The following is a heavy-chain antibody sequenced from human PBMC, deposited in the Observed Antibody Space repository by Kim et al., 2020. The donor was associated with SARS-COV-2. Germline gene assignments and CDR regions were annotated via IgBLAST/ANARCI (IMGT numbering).Heavy chain of an antibody. CDR2: ISGSGGST. CDR3: AKDPGPGGSEEVARQVDY. CDR1: GFTFSSYA. D-gene: IGHD6-6*01. V-gene: IGHV3-23*01. J-gene: IGHJ4*02. Sequence: GGSLRLSCAASGFTFSSYAMSWVRQAPGKGLEWVSAISGSGGSTYYADSVKGQFTISRDNSKNTLYLQMNSLRAEDTAVYYCAKDPGPGGSEEVARQVDYWGQGTLVTVSS.